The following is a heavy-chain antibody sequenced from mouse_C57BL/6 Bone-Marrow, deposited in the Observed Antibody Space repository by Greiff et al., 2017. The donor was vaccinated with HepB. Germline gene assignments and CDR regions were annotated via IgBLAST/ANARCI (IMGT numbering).Heavy chain of an antibody. D-gene: IGHD1-1*01. CDR2: IYPNSGST. V-gene: IGHV1-64*01. J-gene: IGHJ4*01. CDR1: GYTFTSYW. CDR3: ARRGTTVVDAMDY. Sequence: QVQLQQPGAELVKPGASVKLSCKASGYTFTSYWMHWVKQRPGQGLEWIGMIYPNSGSTNYNEKFKSKATLTVDKSSSTAYMQLSSLTSEEAAVYYCARRGTTVVDAMDYWGQGTSVTVSS.